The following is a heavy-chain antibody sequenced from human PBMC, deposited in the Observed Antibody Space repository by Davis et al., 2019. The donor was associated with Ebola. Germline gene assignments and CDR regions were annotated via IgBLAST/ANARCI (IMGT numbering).Heavy chain of an antibody. CDR1: GFSFGTYA. Sequence: GESLKISCAASGFSFGTYAMHWVRQAPGKGLEWVAVISFDGSDSYYADSVKGRFTISRENSKNTLYLQMNSLRAEDTAVYYCAKDLSGWYSFDYWGQGTLVTVSS. J-gene: IGHJ4*02. V-gene: IGHV3-30-3*01. D-gene: IGHD6-19*01. CDR2: ISFDGSDS. CDR3: AKDLSGWYSFDY.